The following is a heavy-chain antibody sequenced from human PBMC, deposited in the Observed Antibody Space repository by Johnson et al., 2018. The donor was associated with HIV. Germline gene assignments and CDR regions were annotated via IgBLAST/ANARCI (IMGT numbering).Heavy chain of an antibody. CDR3: ASVLSSWPPDSRDAFDI. CDR2: ISYAGSNE. J-gene: IGHJ3*02. CDR1: GFTFSSYG. Sequence: QVQLVESGGGLVQPGGSLRLSCAASGFTFSSYGMHWVRQAPGQGLEWVAVISYAGSNEYYVDSVKGRYTISRDNPKNKLYLQMNSLRAEDTAVYFCASVLSSWPPDSRDAFDIWGQGTMVTVSS. V-gene: IGHV3-30*03. D-gene: IGHD2/OR15-2a*01.